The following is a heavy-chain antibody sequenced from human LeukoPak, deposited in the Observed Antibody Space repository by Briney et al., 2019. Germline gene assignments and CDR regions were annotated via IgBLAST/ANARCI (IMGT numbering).Heavy chain of an antibody. CDR1: GGSISTYY. CDR2: IYTSGTT. CDR3: ARDRYGGIIDY. Sequence: SETLSLTCTVSGGSISTYYWSWIRQPAGKGLEWIGRIYTSGTTNYNPSLKSRLTMSVDTSENQFSLKLSSVTAADTAVYYCARDRYGGIIDYWGQGTLVTVSS. V-gene: IGHV4-4*07. D-gene: IGHD1-1*01. J-gene: IGHJ4*02.